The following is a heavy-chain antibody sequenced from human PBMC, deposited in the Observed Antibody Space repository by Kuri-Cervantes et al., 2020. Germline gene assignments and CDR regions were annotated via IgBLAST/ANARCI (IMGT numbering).Heavy chain of an antibody. Sequence: GGSLRLSCAASGFTFSSYGMHWVRQAPGKGLEWVAFIRYDGSNKYYADSVKGRFTISRDNSKNTLYLQMNSLRAEDTAVYYCANKGGNSSGWYHDAFDIWGQGTMVTVSS. CDR1: GFTFSSYG. J-gene: IGHJ3*02. CDR2: IRYDGSNK. CDR3: ANKGGNSSGWYHDAFDI. V-gene: IGHV3-30*02. D-gene: IGHD6-19*01.